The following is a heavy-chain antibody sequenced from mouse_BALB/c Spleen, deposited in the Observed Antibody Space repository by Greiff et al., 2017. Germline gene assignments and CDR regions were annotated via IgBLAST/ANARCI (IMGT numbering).Heavy chain of an antibody. CDR2: SRNKANDYTT. J-gene: IGHJ4*01. CDR3: ARVGLLRSMDY. D-gene: IGHD1-1*01. CDR1: GFTFSDFY. V-gene: IGHV7-1*02. Sequence: DVMLVESGGGLVQPGGSLRLSCATSGFTFSDFYMEWVRQPPGKRLEWIAASRNKANDYTTEYSASVKGRFIVSRDTSQSILYLQMNALRAEDTAIYYCARVGLLRSMDYWGQGTSVTVSS.